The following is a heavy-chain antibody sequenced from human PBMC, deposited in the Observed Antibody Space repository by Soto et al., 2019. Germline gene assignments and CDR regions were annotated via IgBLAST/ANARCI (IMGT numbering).Heavy chain of an antibody. J-gene: IGHJ5*02. Sequence: QVQLVESGGGVVQPGRSLRLSRAASGLTFSSYGMHWVRQAPGKGLEWVAVIWYDGSNKYYADSVKGRFTISRDNSKNTLYLQMNSLRAEDTAVYYCARERYCISTSCYPFDPWGQGTLVTVSS. CDR2: IWYDGSNK. D-gene: IGHD2-2*01. CDR1: GLTFSSYG. V-gene: IGHV3-33*01. CDR3: ARERYCISTSCYPFDP.